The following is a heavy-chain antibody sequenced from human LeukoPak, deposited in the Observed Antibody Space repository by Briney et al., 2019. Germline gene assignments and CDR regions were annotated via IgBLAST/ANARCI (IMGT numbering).Heavy chain of an antibody. CDR2: IFWNDYT. Sequence: SGPTLVKPSQIRTLICTFSGFSLSTSGVGVGWIRQPPGKALEWLALIFWNDYTRYSPSVKSRLTITKDNSKNQVVLTMTNMDPVDTATNSCVHAIALDDTRHFDYWGQGTLVTVSS. J-gene: IGHJ4*02. CDR1: GFSLSTSGVG. CDR3: VHAIALDDTRHFDY. V-gene: IGHV2-5*01. D-gene: IGHD6-13*01.